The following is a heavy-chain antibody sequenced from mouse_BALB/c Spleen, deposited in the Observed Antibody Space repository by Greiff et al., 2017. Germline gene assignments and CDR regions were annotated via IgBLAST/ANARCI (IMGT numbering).Heavy chain of an antibody. CDR3: ARGYYGSAYAMDY. V-gene: IGHV5-6-5*01. CDR2: ISSGGST. Sequence: EVKLVESGGGLVKPGGSLKLSCAASGFTFSSYAMSWVRQTPEKRLEWVASISSGGSTYYPDSVKGRFTISIDNARNILYLQMSSLRSEDTAMYYCARGYYGSAYAMDYWGQGTSVTVSS. CDR1: GFTFSSYA. J-gene: IGHJ4*01. D-gene: IGHD1-1*01.